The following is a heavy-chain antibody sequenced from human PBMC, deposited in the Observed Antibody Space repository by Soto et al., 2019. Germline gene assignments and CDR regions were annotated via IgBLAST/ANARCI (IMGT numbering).Heavy chain of an antibody. D-gene: IGHD2-21*02. V-gene: IGHV1-69*01. Sequence: QVQLVQSGAEVKKPGSSVKVSCKASGGTFSSYAISWVRQAPGQGLEWMGGIIPIFGTANYAQKFQGRVTITADEATSTAYRELSSLRSEDTAVYYCARVSYCGGDCYSYYFDYWGQGTLVTVSS. CDR3: ARVSYCGGDCYSYYFDY. J-gene: IGHJ4*02. CDR1: GGTFSSYA. CDR2: IIPIFGTA.